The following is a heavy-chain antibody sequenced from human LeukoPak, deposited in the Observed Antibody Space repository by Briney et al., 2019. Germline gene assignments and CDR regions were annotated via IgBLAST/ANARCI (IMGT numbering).Heavy chain of an antibody. CDR3: MSAHGY. J-gene: IGHJ4*02. CDR2: ILPGGRES. CDR1: GYSFSSNM. Sequence: PGGSLRLSWVVAGYSFSSNMMTWDRQAPGKGLEWVATILPGGRESYRVDSVKGRFTISRDNAKNSLYLQMNSLRAEDTPVYCCMSAHGYWGQGTLVTVTS. V-gene: IGHV3-7*01.